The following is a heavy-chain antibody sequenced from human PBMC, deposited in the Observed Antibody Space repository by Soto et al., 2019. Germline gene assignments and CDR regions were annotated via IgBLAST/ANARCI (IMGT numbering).Heavy chain of an antibody. Sequence: QVHLVESGGGVVQPGESLRLSCAASGILFRTQGIHWARQAPGKGLEWVAVIKNDGYTTHYADSVKGRFTISRDNSKSTLYLQMNSLIVEDTAIYYCARNPSGVDLASMKDWGRGTLVTVSS. J-gene: IGHJ4*02. V-gene: IGHV3-33*01. D-gene: IGHD5-12*01. CDR2: IKNDGYTT. CDR3: ARNPSGVDLASMKD. CDR1: GILFRTQG.